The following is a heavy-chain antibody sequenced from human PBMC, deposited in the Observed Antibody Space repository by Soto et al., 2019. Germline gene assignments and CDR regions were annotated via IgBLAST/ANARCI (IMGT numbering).Heavy chain of an antibody. Sequence: SETLSLTCTVSGGSISSGDYYWSWIRQPPGKGLEWIGYIYYSGSTYYNPSLKSRVTISVDTSKNQFSLKLSSVTAAHTAFYYCARDRGVAMTVDYWGQGTLVTVSS. J-gene: IGHJ4*02. V-gene: IGHV4-30-4*01. D-gene: IGHD3-3*01. CDR2: IYYSGST. CDR3: ARDRGVAMTVDY. CDR1: GGSISSGDYY.